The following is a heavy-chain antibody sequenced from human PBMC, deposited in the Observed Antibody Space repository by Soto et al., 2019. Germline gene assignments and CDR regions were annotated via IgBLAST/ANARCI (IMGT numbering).Heavy chain of an antibody. CDR2: IIPIFGTA. CDR3: ARDIANWFDP. Sequence: VASVKVSCKASGGTFSSYAISWVRQAPGQGLEWMGGIIPIFGTANYAQKFQGRVTITADESTSTAYMELSSLRSEDTAVYYCARDIANWFDPWGQGTLVTVSS. J-gene: IGHJ5*02. CDR1: GGTFSSYA. D-gene: IGHD6-13*01. V-gene: IGHV1-69*13.